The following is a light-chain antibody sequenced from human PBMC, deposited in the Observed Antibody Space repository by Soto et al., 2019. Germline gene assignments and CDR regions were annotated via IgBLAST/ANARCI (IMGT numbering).Light chain of an antibody. CDR2: DDS. J-gene: IGLJ1*01. Sequence: QSVLTQPASVSGSPGQSITISCTGTSSDVGGNNYVSWYQQHPGKAPKLIIYDDSKRPSGIPNRFSGSKSGTSATLGITGLQTGDEADYYCGTWDSSLSAVYVFGTGTKVTVL. CDR3: GTWDSSLSAVYV. V-gene: IGLV1-51*01. CDR1: SSDVGGNNY.